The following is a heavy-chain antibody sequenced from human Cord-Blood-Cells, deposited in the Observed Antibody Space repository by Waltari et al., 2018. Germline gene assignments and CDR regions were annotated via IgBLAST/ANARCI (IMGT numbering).Heavy chain of an antibody. D-gene: IGHD5-12*01. CDR1: GYTFTGYY. Sequence: QVQLVQSGAEVKKPGASVTVSCTAYGYTFTGYYMHWVRQAPGQGLEWMGWINPNSGGTNYAQKFQGRVTMTRDTSISTAYMELSRLRSDDTAVYYCARGYSGYDYAFDIWGQGTMVTVSS. J-gene: IGHJ3*02. CDR3: ARGYSGYDYAFDI. V-gene: IGHV1-2*02. CDR2: INPNSGGT.